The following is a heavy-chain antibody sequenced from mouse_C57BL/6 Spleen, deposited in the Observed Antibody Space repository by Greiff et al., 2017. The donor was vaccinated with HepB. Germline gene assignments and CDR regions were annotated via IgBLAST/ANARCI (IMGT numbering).Heavy chain of an antibody. J-gene: IGHJ4*01. V-gene: IGHV1-80*01. D-gene: IGHD2-3*01. CDR1: GYAFSSYW. CDR3: ARWGLLPYYAMDY. Sequence: QVQLKESGAELVKPGASVKISCKASGYAFSSYWMNWVKQRPGKGLEWIGQIYPGDGDTNYNGKIKGKATLTADKSSSTSYMQLSSLTSEASSVYFCARWGLLPYYAMDYWGQGTSVTVSS. CDR2: IYPGDGDT.